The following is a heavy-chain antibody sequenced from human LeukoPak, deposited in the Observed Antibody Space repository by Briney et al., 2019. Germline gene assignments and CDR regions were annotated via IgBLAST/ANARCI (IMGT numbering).Heavy chain of an antibody. CDR2: IRHDGRNK. D-gene: IGHD3-10*01. Sequence: GGSLRLSCAASGFTFSDYGMHWVRQAPGKGLEWVAFIRHDGRNKYYADSVKGRFTISRDNAKNSLYLQMNSLRAEDTALYHCARYYGSGSYPSYFDYWGQGTLVTVSS. CDR3: ARYYGSGSYPSYFDY. CDR1: GFTFSDYG. J-gene: IGHJ4*02. V-gene: IGHV3-30*02.